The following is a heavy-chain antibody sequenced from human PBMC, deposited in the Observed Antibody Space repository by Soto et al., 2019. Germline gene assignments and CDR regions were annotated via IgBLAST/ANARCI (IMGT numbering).Heavy chain of an antibody. CDR3: SGGVGDAV. CDR2: INQDGSEK. J-gene: IGHJ4*02. V-gene: IGHV3-7*04. Sequence: EVHLVESGGGLVQPGGSLRLSCAIFESTVSRDWMNWVRQAPGKGLEWVAHINQDGSEKYYVDSVKGRFTISRDNAKMSLYLQMNSLRPADTAMYYCSGGVGDAVWGQGPLVTVSS. CDR1: ESTVSRDW. D-gene: IGHD1-26*01.